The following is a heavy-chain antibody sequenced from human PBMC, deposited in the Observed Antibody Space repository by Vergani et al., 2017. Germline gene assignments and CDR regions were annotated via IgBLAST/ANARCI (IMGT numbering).Heavy chain of an antibody. V-gene: IGHV1-69*17. CDR3: ARREIFVSAPTSGLEH. CDR1: GGTFSSYA. J-gene: IGHJ4*02. D-gene: IGHD3-3*01. Sequence: QVQLVQSGAEVKKSGSSVKVSCKASGGTFSSYAISWVRQAPGQGLEWMGGIIPIFGIANYAQKFQGRVTITADKSTSTAYMELSSLRSEDTAVYYCARREIFVSAPTSGLEHWGQGTLVTVSS. CDR2: IIPIFGIA.